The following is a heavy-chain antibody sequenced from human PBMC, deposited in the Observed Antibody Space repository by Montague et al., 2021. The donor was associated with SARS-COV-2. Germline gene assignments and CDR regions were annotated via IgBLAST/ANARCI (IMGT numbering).Heavy chain of an antibody. CDR1: VGSISSNNCY. Sequence: ETLSLTCTVSVGSISSNNCYWGWTRQPPGMGLQWIGSVDSAGSTYYSPSLKSRVTISLDTSKNQFSLKLSSVTAADTAVYYCARDEYNRYWYKYWSQGALVTVSS. D-gene: IGHD2-8*02. V-gene: IGHV4-39*07. J-gene: IGHJ4*02. CDR3: ARDEYNRYWYKY. CDR2: VDSAGST.